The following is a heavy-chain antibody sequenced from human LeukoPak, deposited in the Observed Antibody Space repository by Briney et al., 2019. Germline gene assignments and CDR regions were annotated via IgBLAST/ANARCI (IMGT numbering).Heavy chain of an antibody. Sequence: GGSLRLSCAASGFTFSSYWMSWVRQAPGKGLEWVANIKQDGSEKYYVDSVKGRFTISRDNSKNTLYLQMNSLRAEDTAVYYCAKDGGILYPYYFDYWGQGTLVTVSS. CDR1: GFTFSSYW. J-gene: IGHJ4*02. V-gene: IGHV3-7*03. D-gene: IGHD2-8*01. CDR3: AKDGGILYPYYFDY. CDR2: IKQDGSEK.